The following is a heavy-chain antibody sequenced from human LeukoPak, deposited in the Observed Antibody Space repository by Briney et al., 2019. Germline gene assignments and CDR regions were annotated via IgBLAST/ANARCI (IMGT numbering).Heavy chain of an antibody. CDR2: MNPNSGNT. V-gene: IGHV1-8*01. CDR3: SRSKQSYDFWSGDNWFDP. CDR1: GYAFTSYD. J-gene: IGHJ5*02. D-gene: IGHD3-3*01. Sequence: AASVTVSCKASGYAFTSYDMNWVRQAPGQGLEWMGWMNPNSGNTDYAQKLQGRVTMTRNTSISTAYMELSRLRSEDTAVYYCSRSKQSYDFWSGDNWFDPWGQGTL.